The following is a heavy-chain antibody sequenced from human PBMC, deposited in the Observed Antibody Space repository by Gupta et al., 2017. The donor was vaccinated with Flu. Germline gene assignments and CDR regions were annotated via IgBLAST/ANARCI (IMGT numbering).Heavy chain of an antibody. CDR1: Y. V-gene: IGHV4-39*01. J-gene: IGHJ4*02. Sequence: YWSWIRQPPGKGLEYIGSVYYVGSTYYNLFLESRVTISIDTSKNQFSLKLSSVTAADTALYYCARSGDYFDYWGQGALVTVSS. D-gene: IGHD4-17*01. CDR2: VYYVGST. CDR3: ARSGDYFDY.